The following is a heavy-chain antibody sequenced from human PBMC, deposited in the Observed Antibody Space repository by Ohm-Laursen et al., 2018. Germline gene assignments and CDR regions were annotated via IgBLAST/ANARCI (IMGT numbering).Heavy chain of an antibody. V-gene: IGHV3-66*01. CDR2: IYSGGST. CDR3: ARGPSGTATIG. CDR1: GFNFSEFY. Sequence: SLRLSCAASGFNFSEFYMSWIRQAPGKGLEWVSFIYSGGSTYYADSVKGRFTISRDNSKNTLYLQMNSLRAEDTAVYYCARGPSGTATIGRGQGTLVTVSS. J-gene: IGHJ4*02. D-gene: IGHD5-24*01.